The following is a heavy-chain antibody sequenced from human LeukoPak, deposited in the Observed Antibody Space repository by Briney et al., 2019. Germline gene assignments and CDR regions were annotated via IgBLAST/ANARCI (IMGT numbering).Heavy chain of an antibody. V-gene: IGHV4-34*01. J-gene: IGHJ6*02. CDR3: ARKGMDV. CDR1: GGSISSGGYY. Sequence: SETLSLTCAVSGGSISSGGYYWSWIRQPPGKGLEWIGEINHSGSTNYNPSLKSRVTISVDTSKNQFSLKLSSVTAADTAVYYCARKGMDVWGQGTTVTVSS. CDR2: INHSGST.